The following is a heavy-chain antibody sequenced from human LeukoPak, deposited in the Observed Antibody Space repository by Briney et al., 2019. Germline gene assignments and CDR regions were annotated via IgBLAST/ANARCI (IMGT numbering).Heavy chain of an antibody. Sequence: PGGSLRLSCAASGFTVSSKYMTWVRQAPGKGLEWVSVIYSGGGTYYADSVKGRFTISRDNFKNTLYLQMNSLRAEDTAVYYCAKESDVVVFDYWGQGTLVTVSS. CDR3: AKESDVVVFDY. CDR2: IYSGGGT. CDR1: GFTVSSKY. D-gene: IGHD2-2*01. J-gene: IGHJ4*02. V-gene: IGHV3-53*05.